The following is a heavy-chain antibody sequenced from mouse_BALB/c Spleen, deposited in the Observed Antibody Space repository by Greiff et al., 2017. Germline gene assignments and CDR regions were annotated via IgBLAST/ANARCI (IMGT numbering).Heavy chain of an antibody. CDR2: ISSGGGST. Sequence: EVNVVESGGGLVKPGGSLKLSCAVSGFTFSSYTMSWVRQTPEKRLEWVATISSGGGSTYYPDSVKGRFTISRDNAKNNLYLQMSSLRSEDTALYYCARYDGSSLYYFDYWGQGTTLTVSS. D-gene: IGHD1-1*01. CDR1: GFTFSSYT. CDR3: ARYDGSSLYYFDY. J-gene: IGHJ2*01. V-gene: IGHV5-9*03.